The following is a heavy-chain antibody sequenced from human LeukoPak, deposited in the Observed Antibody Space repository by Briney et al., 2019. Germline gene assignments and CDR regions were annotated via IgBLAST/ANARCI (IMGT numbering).Heavy chain of an antibody. V-gene: IGHV3-23*01. J-gene: IGHJ6*02. CDR3: ARDRGYVMDV. D-gene: IGHD5-24*01. Sequence: GGSLRLSCAASGFTFSSYAMSWVRQAPGKGLEWVSGISGSGGSTLYADSVKGRFTISRDNAKNTLYLQMNSLRAEDTAVYYCARDRGYVMDVWGQGTTVTVSS. CDR2: ISGSGGST. CDR1: GFTFSSYA.